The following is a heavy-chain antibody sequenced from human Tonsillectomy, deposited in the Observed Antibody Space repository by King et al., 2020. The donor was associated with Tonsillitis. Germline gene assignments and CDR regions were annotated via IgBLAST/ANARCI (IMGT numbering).Heavy chain of an antibody. J-gene: IGHJ4*02. Sequence: QLVQSGAEVKKPGSSVKVSCTASGGTFSSYAIIWVRQAPGQGLEWMGGIIPKFGAAHYALKFQDRVTITADESTSTAYMELSSLRSEDTAVYYCARKACSYDVCYTGAYWGQGTLVTVSS. CDR3: ARKACSYDVCYTGAY. V-gene: IGHV1-69*01. CDR2: IIPKFGAA. D-gene: IGHD2-8*01. CDR1: GGTFSSYA.